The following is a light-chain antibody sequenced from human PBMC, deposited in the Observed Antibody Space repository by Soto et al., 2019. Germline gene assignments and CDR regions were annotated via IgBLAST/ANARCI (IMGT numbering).Light chain of an antibody. CDR3: AAWDDSVNGYV. V-gene: IGLV1-44*01. CDR1: SSDVGGYNY. J-gene: IGLJ1*01. CDR2: SNN. Sequence: QSALTQPRXVSGSPGQSVSISCTGTSSDVGGYNYVSWYQQLPGTAPKLLIYSNNQRPSGVPDRFSGSKSGTSASLAISGLQSEDEADYYCAAWDDSVNGYVFGTGTKVTVL.